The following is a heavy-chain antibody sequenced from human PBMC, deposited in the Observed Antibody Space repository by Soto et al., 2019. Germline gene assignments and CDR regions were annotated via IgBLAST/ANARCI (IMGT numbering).Heavy chain of an antibody. Sequence: GGSLRLSCVASAFTFSSYWMSWVRQAPGKGLEWVANINQDGSEKYYVDSVKGRFAISRDNAKNSLYLQMNSLGADDTAVYYCARDRHLVSWAQGTLVTVSS. CDR1: AFTFSSYW. V-gene: IGHV3-7*03. CDR3: ARDRHLVS. CDR2: INQDGSEK. J-gene: IGHJ5*01.